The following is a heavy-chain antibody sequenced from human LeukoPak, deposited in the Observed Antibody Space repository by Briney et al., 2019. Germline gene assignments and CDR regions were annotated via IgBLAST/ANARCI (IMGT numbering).Heavy chain of an antibody. Sequence: PSETLSLTCTVSGGSISSSNYYWGRIRQPPGKGLEWIGSIYYSGSTYYNPSLKSRVTISVDTSKNQFSLKLSSVTAADTAVYYCARDSMIVVPVRGDAFDIWGQGTMVTVSS. V-gene: IGHV4-39*07. CDR3: ARDSMIVVPVRGDAFDI. J-gene: IGHJ3*02. CDR2: IYYSGST. D-gene: IGHD3-22*01. CDR1: GGSISSSNYY.